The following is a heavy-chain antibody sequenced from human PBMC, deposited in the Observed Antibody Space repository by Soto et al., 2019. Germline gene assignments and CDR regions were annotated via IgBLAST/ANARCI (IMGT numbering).Heavy chain of an antibody. CDR3: ASQASGDIDY. J-gene: IGHJ4*02. D-gene: IGHD4-17*01. V-gene: IGHV3-21*01. Sequence: GGSLRLSCAASGFTFSSYNMHWVRQAPGKGLEWVSSISGSGTHMYYADSVKGRFAVSRDNAKSSLYLQMNSLRAEDMAIYYCASQASGDIDYWGQGTLVTVSS. CDR2: ISGSGTHM. CDR1: GFTFSSYN.